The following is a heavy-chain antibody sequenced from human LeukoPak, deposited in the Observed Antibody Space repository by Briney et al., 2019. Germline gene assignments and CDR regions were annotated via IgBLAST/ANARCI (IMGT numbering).Heavy chain of an antibody. Sequence: GGSLRLSCAASGFTFSSYAMSWVRQAPGKGLEWVSAISGSGGSTYYADSVKGRFTISRDNSKNTLYLQMSSLRAEDTAVYYCAKDPREAAAGLGDWFDPWGQGTLVTVSS. CDR2: ISGSGGST. V-gene: IGHV3-23*01. J-gene: IGHJ5*02. CDR3: AKDPREAAAGLGDWFDP. CDR1: GFTFSSYA. D-gene: IGHD6-13*01.